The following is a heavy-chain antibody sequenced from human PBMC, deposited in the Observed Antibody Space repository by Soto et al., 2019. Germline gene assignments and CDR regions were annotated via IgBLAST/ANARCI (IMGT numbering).Heavy chain of an antibody. CDR1: GGSFSGYY. Sequence: SETLFLTCAVYGGSFSGYYWSWIRQPPGKGLEWIGEINHSGSTNYNPSLKSRVTISVDTSKNQFSLKLSSVTAADTAVYYCARGTQCSGGSCYSGFDYWGQGTLVTVSS. V-gene: IGHV4-34*01. CDR3: ARGTQCSGGSCYSGFDY. D-gene: IGHD2-15*01. J-gene: IGHJ4*02. CDR2: INHSGST.